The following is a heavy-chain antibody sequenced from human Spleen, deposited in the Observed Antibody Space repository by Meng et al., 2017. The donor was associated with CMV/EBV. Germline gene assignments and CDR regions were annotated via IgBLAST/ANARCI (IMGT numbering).Heavy chain of an antibody. CDR3: ARTYIVLVPATIPYGFDY. D-gene: IGHD2-2*01. V-gene: IGHV4-4*02. J-gene: IGHJ4*02. Sequence: SETLSLTCAVSGGSISSSHWWTWVRQPPGKGLEWIGEIQHIGSTNYNPSLKGRITISVDKSNNHFSLNLSSVTAADTAVYYCARTYIVLVPATIPYGFDYWGQGSMVTVSS. CDR1: GGSISSSHW. CDR2: IQHIGST.